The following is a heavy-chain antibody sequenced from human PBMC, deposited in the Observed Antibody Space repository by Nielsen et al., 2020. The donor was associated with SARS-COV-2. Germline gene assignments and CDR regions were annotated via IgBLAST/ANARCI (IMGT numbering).Heavy chain of an antibody. D-gene: IGHD4-17*01. J-gene: IGHJ4*02. CDR3: TVTGGY. CDR2: ISYDGTYK. CDR1: GFTFSTYA. V-gene: IGHV3-30*04. Sequence: GESLKISCTASGFTFSTYAVHWVRQAPGKGLEPVSSISYDGTYKYYADSVKGRFTISRDNSKNTFYLQMNSLRAEDTAVYYCTVTGGYWGQGTLVTVSS.